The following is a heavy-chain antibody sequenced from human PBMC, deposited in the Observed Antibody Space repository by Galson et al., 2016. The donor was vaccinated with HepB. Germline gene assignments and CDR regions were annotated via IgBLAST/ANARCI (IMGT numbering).Heavy chain of an antibody. D-gene: IGHD3-3*01. V-gene: IGHV4-30-4*01. J-gene: IGHJ6*02. Sequence: TLSLTCTVSGGSISSGDYYWSWIRQPPGKGLEWIGYIYYSESTYYNPSLRSRVTMSVDTSKYQFSLKLSSVTAADPAVYYCARGGVRFLGWHTLRYYYYGMDVWGQGTTVTVSS. CDR1: GGSISSGDYY. CDR2: IYYSEST. CDR3: ARGGVRFLGWHTLRYYYYGMDV.